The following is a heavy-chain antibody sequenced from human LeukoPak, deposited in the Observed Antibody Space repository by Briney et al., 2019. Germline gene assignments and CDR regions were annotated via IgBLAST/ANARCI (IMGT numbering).Heavy chain of an antibody. V-gene: IGHV1-69*13. J-gene: IGHJ4*02. Sequence: SVKVSCKASGGTFSSYAISWVRQAPGQGLEWMGGIIPIFGTANYAQKFQGRVTITADESTSTAYMELSSLRSEDTAVYYCARPGYYDSSGYYANWGQGTLVTVSS. CDR1: GGTFSSYA. CDR2: IIPIFGTA. D-gene: IGHD3-22*01. CDR3: ARPGYYDSSGYYAN.